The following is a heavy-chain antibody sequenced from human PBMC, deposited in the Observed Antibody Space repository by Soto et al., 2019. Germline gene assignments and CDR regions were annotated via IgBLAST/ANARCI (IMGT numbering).Heavy chain of an antibody. D-gene: IGHD5-12*01. CDR2: ISYDGSNK. J-gene: IGHJ4*02. V-gene: IGHV3-30-3*01. CDR1: GFTFSSYA. CDR3: ARIITGGYETFDY. Sequence: QVQLVESGGGVVQPGRSLRLSCAASGFTFSSYAMHWVRQAPGKGLEWVAVISYDGSNKYYADSVKGRFTISRDNSKNTLYLQMNSLRAEDTAGYYCARIITGGYETFDYWGQGTLVTVSS.